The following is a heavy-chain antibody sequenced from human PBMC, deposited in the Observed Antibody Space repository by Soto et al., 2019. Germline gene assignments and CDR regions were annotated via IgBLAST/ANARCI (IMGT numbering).Heavy chain of an antibody. J-gene: IGHJ4*02. CDR3: ERDGGMQCWGIDY. V-gene: IGHV1-69*01. CDR2: IIPTLGTA. Sequence: QVQLVQSGAEVKKPGASVKVSCKASGGTFSSYSIHWVRQAPGQGLEWMGEIIPTLGTANYAQQLQGRVTITADGSTSTAYMTLSSLRSEETAVYYCERDGGMQCWGIDYWGQGTLVTVSS. CDR1: GGTFSSYS. D-gene: IGHD3-16*01.